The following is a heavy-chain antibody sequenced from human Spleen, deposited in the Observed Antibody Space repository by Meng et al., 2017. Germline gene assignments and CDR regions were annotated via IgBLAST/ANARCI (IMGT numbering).Heavy chain of an antibody. D-gene: IGHD6-19*01. CDR2: MDPNDSDI. V-gene: IGHV5-51*01. J-gene: IGHJ4*02. CDR3: ARGAEYSSGWPFDY. CDR1: GYSFTRYW. Sequence: GESLKISCKGFGYSFTRYWIGWVRQMPGKGLEWMGIMDPNDSDIRYSPSFQGQVTISADKSISTAYLQWSSLKASDTAMYFCARGAEYSSGWPFDYWGQGALVTVSS.